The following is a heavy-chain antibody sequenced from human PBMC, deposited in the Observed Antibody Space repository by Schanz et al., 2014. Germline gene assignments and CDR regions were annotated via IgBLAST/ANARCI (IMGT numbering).Heavy chain of an antibody. V-gene: IGHV4-59*08. Sequence: QVQLQESGPGLVKPSETLSLTCTVSGVSIGGYYWSWIRQPPGKGLEWIGYIFFSGSTTYNPSFNGRVTKSVAMPKTQSALTGTSVTAADTAVYYCARLGVGDKAYYYYGTDVWGQGTTVLVSS. D-gene: IGHD1-26*01. CDR2: IFFSGST. CDR3: ARLGVGDKAYYYYGTDV. CDR1: GVSIGGYY. J-gene: IGHJ6*02.